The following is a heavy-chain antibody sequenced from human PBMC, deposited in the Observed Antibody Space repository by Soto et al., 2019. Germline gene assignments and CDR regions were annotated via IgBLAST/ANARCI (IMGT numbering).Heavy chain of an antibody. CDR2: IYHSGST. J-gene: IGHJ6*03. V-gene: IGHV4-34*01. CDR1: GGSFSGYY. CDR3: ARGRRVLLWFGEEYYYYTDV. Sequence: QVQLQQWGAGLLKPSETLSLTCAVYGGSFSGYYWSWIRQPPGKGLEWIGEIYHSGSTNYNPSLKSRVTISVDTSKNQFSLKLNSVTAADSAVYYCARGRRVLLWFGEEYYYYTDVWGKGTTVTVSS. D-gene: IGHD3-10*01.